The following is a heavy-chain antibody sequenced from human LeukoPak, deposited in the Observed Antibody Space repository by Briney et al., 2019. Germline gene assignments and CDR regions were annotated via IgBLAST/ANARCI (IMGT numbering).Heavy chain of an antibody. J-gene: IGHJ4*02. D-gene: IGHD6-25*01. CDR2: ISTDDGSYI. CDR3: ARALYQNIAAALDY. V-gene: IGHV3-21*01. Sequence: GGSLRLSCAASGFTFSFYSVNWVRQAPGKGLEWVSSISTDDGSYIYYADSVKGRFTISRDNSKNTLYLQMNSLRAEDTAVYYCARALYQNIAAALDYWGQGTLVTVSS. CDR1: GFTFSFYS.